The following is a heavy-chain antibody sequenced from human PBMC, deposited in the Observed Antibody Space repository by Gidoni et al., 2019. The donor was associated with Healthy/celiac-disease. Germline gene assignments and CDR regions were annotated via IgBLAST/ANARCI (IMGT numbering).Heavy chain of an antibody. CDR3: AKRDTAMDAFDY. CDR2: ISWNSGSI. Sequence: EVQLVESGGGVVQHGRSLRLSCAASGLTFDDYAMHWVRQAPGKGLEWVSGISWNSGSIGYADSVKGRFTISRDNAKNSLYLQMNSLRAEDTALYYCAKRDTAMDAFDYWGQGTLVTVSS. V-gene: IGHV3-9*01. J-gene: IGHJ4*02. D-gene: IGHD5-18*01. CDR1: GLTFDDYA.